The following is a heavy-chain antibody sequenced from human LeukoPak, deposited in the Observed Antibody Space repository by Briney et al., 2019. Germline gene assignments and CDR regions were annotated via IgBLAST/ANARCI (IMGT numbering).Heavy chain of an antibody. D-gene: IGHD3-9*01. CDR2: ISTYNGDT. V-gene: IGHV1-18*01. CDR3: AKVVRYFDFRPYYYYGMDV. Sequence: GASVEVSCKASGYTFNSYGISWVRQAPGQGLEWMGWISTYNGDTNYAQKLQGRVTMTTDTSTSTAYMELRSLRAEDTAVYYCAKVVRYFDFRPYYYYGMDVWGQGTTVTVSS. CDR1: GYTFNSYG. J-gene: IGHJ6*02.